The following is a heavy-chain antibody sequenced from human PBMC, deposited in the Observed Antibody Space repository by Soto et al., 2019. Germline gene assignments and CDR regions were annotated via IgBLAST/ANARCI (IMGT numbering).Heavy chain of an antibody. Sequence: QITLKESGPTLVKPTQTLTLTCSFSGFSLSTTDMGVGWIRQPPGKVLEWLALIYWNDDERYSPSLKNRLTITKDTSKNQVVLTMTNMDPVDTATYYCAHSGAHRWQGSTYYCADSWGQGILVTGSS. CDR3: AHSGAHRWQGSTYYCADS. CDR2: IYWNDDE. V-gene: IGHV2-5*01. D-gene: IGHD4-4*01. J-gene: IGHJ4*02. CDR1: GFSLSTTDMG.